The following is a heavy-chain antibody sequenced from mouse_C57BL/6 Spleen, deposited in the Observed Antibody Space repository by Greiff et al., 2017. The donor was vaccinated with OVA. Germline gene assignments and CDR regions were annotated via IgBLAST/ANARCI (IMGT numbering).Heavy chain of an antibody. CDR3: ARRTVVAEAMDY. D-gene: IGHD1-1*01. V-gene: IGHV1-50*01. CDR1: GYTFTSYW. Sequence: QVQLQQPGAELVKPGASVKLSCKASGYTFTSYWMQWVKQRPGQGLEWIGEIDPSDSYTNYNQKFKGKATLTVDTSSSTAYMQLSSLTSEDSAVYYCARRTVVAEAMDYWGQGTSVTVSS. CDR2: IDPSDSYT. J-gene: IGHJ4*01.